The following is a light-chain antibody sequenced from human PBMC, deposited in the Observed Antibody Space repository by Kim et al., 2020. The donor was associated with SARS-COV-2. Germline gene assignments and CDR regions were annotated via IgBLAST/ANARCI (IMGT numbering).Light chain of an antibody. CDR1: QNIGTN. CDR2: AAS. CDR3: QQSYNAPNS. Sequence: CASVGDGVTIPCRASQNIGTNLNWYQHKPVKVPRLLIFAASNLPSGVPSRFSGSGSGTDFTLSISSLQPDDFATYYCQQSYNAPNSFGQGTKLEI. V-gene: IGKV1-39*01. J-gene: IGKJ2*01.